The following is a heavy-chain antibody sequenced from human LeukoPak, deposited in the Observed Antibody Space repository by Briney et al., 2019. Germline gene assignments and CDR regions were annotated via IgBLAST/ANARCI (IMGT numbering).Heavy chain of an antibody. D-gene: IGHD5-18*01. V-gene: IGHV4-31*03. Sequence: SSETLSLTCTVSGASVSSGRYYWSWIRQHPGKGLEWIAYIVDSERIYCNPSLKSRLILSLDTSENQFSLNLSSMTAADTAVYFCASGYGSGWFGAWGQGTLVAVSS. CDR3: ASGYGSGWFGA. CDR1: GASVSSGRYY. J-gene: IGHJ5*02. CDR2: IVDSERI.